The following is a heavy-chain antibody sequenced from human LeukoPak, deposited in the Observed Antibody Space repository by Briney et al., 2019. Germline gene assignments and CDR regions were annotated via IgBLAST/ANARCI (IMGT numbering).Heavy chain of an antibody. CDR2: TYYSGST. J-gene: IGHJ1*01. CDR3: ARAAVGDYDFQH. CDR1: GGSISIYY. V-gene: IGHV4-59*01. D-gene: IGHD4-17*01. Sequence: PSETLSLTCTVSGGSISIYYWSWIRQPPAKGLEWIGYTYYSGSTNYNPSLKSRVTISVDTSKNQFSLKLSSVTAADTAVYYCARAAVGDYDFQHWGQGTLVTVSS.